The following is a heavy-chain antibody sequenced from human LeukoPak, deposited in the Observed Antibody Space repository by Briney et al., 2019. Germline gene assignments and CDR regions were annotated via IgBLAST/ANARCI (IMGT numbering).Heavy chain of an antibody. CDR2: ISGSGGST. V-gene: IGHV3-23*01. CDR1: GFTFSSYV. D-gene: IGHD4-17*01. CDR3: ARRGESTSYGDYRFDY. J-gene: IGHJ4*02. Sequence: GGSLRLSCAASGFTFSSYVMSWVRQAPGKGLEWVSAISGSGGSTYYADSVKGRFTISRDNSMNTLYLQMNSLRAEDTAVYYCARRGESTSYGDYRFDYWGQGTLVTVSS.